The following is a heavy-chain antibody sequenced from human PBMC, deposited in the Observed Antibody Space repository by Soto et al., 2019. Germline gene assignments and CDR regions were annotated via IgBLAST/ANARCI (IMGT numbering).Heavy chain of an antibody. CDR1: GFTFNLYW. D-gene: IGHD1-7*01. CDR2: INPHGSST. Sequence: EVHLVESGGGLVQPGGSLRLSCAASGFTFNLYWMHWVRQAPGKGLVWVSRINPHGSSTTYADSVKGRFTIARDNSKNTVYLQMNGLGAEDTAIYYCARDNWNSYWGQGALVTVSS. CDR3: ARDNWNSY. V-gene: IGHV3-74*01. J-gene: IGHJ4*02.